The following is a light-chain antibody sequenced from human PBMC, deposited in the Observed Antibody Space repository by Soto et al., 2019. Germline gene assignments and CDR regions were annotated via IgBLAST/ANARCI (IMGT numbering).Light chain of an antibody. CDR3: QQYGSSPQT. CDR2: GAS. J-gene: IGKJ2*01. Sequence: EIVLTQSPGTLSLSPGESATLSCRASQSVSSSYLAWYQQKPGQAPRLLIYGASSRATGIPDRFSGSGSGTDFTLTISRLEHEDFAVYYGQQYGSSPQTFGQGTQLELK. V-gene: IGKV3-20*01. CDR1: QSVSSSY.